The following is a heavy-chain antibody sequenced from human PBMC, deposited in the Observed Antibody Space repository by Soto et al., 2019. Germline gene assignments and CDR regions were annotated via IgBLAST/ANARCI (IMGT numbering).Heavy chain of an antibody. CDR2: INPNGGST. CDR1: GYTFTSCG. J-gene: IGHJ6*02. D-gene: IGHD6-13*01. V-gene: IGHV1-46*01. Sequence: ASVKVHCKASGYTFTSCGISWVRQAPGQGLEWMGRINPNGGSTSYAQKLQGRVTMTRDTSTSTVYMELSSLRSEDTAVYYCASIAAAGHYYYYGMDVWGQGTTVNVSS. CDR3: ASIAAAGHYYYYGMDV.